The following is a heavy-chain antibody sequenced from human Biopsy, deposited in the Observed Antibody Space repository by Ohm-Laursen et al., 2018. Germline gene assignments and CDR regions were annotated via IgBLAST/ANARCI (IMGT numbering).Heavy chain of an antibody. CDR2: TYKGGNT. CDR3: ARDLPSSYYYAMDV. J-gene: IGHJ6*02. CDR1: GASITSYY. Sequence: SETLSLTCTVSGASITSYYWSWIRQPAGKGLEGIGHTYKGGNTNHNPSLKSRVSMSVGTSKNQLSLTLRSVTAADTAVYYCARDLPSSYYYAMDVWGQGTTVTVSS. V-gene: IGHV4-4*07.